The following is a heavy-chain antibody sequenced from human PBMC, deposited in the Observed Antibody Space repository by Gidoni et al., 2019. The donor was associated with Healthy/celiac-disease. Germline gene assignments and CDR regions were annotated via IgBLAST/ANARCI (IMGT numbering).Heavy chain of an antibody. CDR2: IYHSGST. CDR1: GGSLSSSNW. Sequence: QVQLQESGPGLVKPSGTLSLTCAVSGGSLSSSNWWSWVRQPPGKGLEWIGEIYHSGSTNYNPSLKSRVTISVDKSKNQFSLKLSSVTAADTAVYYCARRTYYYDSSGYYYGSNAFDIRGQGTMVTVSS. CDR3: ARRTYYYDSSGYYYGSNAFDI. V-gene: IGHV4-4*02. J-gene: IGHJ3*02. D-gene: IGHD3-22*01.